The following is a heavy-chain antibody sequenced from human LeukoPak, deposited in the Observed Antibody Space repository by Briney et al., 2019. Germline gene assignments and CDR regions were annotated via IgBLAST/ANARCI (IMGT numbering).Heavy chain of an antibody. Sequence: SETLSLTCTVSGGSISSSSYYWGWIRQPPGKGLEWVGRIYTSGSTNYNPSLKSRVTISVDTSKNQFSLKLSSVTAADTAVYYCASTYYDILTGYEGLDYWGQGTLVTVSS. CDR3: ASTYYDILTGYEGLDY. D-gene: IGHD3-9*01. J-gene: IGHJ4*02. CDR2: IYTSGST. CDR1: GGSISSSSYY. V-gene: IGHV4-61*02.